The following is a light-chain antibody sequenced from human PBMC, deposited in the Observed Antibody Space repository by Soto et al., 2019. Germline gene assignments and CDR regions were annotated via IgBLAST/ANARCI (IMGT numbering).Light chain of an antibody. V-gene: IGKV3-15*01. J-gene: IGKJ1*01. Sequence: EIVMTQSPATLSVSPGERATLYSRASQSVSSNLAWYQQKPGQAPRLLIYGASTRATGIPARFSGSGSGTEFTLTISSLQSEDFAVYYCQQYNNWLWTFGQGTKVDIK. CDR1: QSVSSN. CDR2: GAS. CDR3: QQYNNWLWT.